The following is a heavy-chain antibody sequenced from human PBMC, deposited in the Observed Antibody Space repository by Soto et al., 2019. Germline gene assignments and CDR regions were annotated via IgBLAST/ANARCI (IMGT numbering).Heavy chain of an antibody. CDR1: GGTFSSYA. Sequence: QVQLVQSGAEVKKPGSSVKVSCKASGGTFSSYAISWVRQAPVQGLEWMGGFIPIFGTATYAQKFQGRVTMPAEESTRTDYMELGSLRSADTAVYYCAKVQRDYDGMEVKGQGTTVTVSS. J-gene: IGHJ6*02. CDR2: FIPIFGTA. V-gene: IGHV1-69*12. CDR3: AKVQRDYDGMEV.